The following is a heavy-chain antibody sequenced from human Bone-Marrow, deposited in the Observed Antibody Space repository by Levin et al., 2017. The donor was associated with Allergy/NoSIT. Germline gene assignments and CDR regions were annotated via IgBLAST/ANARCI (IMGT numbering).Heavy chain of an antibody. CDR3: AREMGIPPVRSLDP. D-gene: IGHD1-26*01. CDR1: GFRFSNYN. CDR2: IGTGGGPI. Sequence: PGGSLRLSCVVSGFRFSNYNMNWVRQAPGKGLEWVSYIGTGGGPIYYADSVKGRFTISRDDAENSLYLQMYSLKDDDTALYYCAREMGIPPVRSLDPWGQGTLVTVSS. V-gene: IGHV3-48*02. J-gene: IGHJ5*02.